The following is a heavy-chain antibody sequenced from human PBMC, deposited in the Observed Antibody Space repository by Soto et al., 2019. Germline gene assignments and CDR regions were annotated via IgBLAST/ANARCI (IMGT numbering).Heavy chain of an antibody. CDR3: ATNYGSGSTHFDY. CDR2: IIPMLGMS. CDR1: GDTFNFYT. V-gene: IGHV1-69*02. Sequence: QVQLVQSGAEVKKPGSPVRVSCTASGDTFNFYTISWVRQVPGQGPEWMGRIIPMLGMSNYAQKFQGRVTIMADKSTSTVYMNLSGLTSEDTAVYYCATNYGSGSTHFDYWGQVTLGTVSS. J-gene: IGHJ4*02. D-gene: IGHD3-10*01.